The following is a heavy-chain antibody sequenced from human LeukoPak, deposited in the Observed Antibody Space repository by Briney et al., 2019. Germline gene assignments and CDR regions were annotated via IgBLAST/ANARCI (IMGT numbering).Heavy chain of an antibody. CDR1: GYTFTSYY. V-gene: IGHV1-46*01. Sequence: ASVKVSCKASGYTFTSYYMHWVRQAPGQGLEWMGIINPSGGSTSYAQKFRGRVTMTRDTSTSTVYMELSSLRSEDTAVYYCARDPRQASYYDFWSGPGGYFDYRGQGTLVTVSS. CDR3: ARDPRQASYYDFWSGPGGYFDY. D-gene: IGHD3-3*01. J-gene: IGHJ4*02. CDR2: INPSGGST.